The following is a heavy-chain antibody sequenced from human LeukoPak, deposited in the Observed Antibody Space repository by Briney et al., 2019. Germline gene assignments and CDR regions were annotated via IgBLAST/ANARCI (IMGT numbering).Heavy chain of an antibody. D-gene: IGHD3-10*01. Sequence: GGSLRLSCAASGLTFSSYAMHWVRQAPGKGLEYVSAISSNGGSTYYANSVKGRFTISRDNSKNTLYLQMGSLRAEDMAVYYSARQGEAPPRWYYFDHWGQGTLVTVSS. CDR1: GLTFSSYA. J-gene: IGHJ4*02. CDR3: ARQGEAPPRWYYFDH. V-gene: IGHV3-64*01. CDR2: ISSNGGST.